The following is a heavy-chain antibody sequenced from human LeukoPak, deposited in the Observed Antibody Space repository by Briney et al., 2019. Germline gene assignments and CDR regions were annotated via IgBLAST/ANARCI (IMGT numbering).Heavy chain of an antibody. CDR3: ARSQSSSLLDY. D-gene: IGHD6-13*01. J-gene: IGHJ4*02. V-gene: IGHV3-33*08. CDR2: IWYDGTSK. CDR1: GFIFSSYG. Sequence: PGRSLRLSCAASGFIFSSYGMHWVRQTPGKGLEWVAVIWYDGTSKDYADSVKGRFTFSRDNSKNTLYLQMNSLTVEDTAVYYCARSQSSSLLDYWGQGTLVTVSP.